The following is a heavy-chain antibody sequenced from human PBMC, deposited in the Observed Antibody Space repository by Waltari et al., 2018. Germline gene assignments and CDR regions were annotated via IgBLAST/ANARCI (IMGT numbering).Heavy chain of an antibody. CDR3: ARDLVGSGWSIDY. Sequence: QVQLVQSGAEVKEPGASVKVSCKASGYTFTRHYIHWVRQAPGQGLEWMVRFTPHTGGTYYSQKFQGRVTMTRDMSITTAYMEVSSLRSDDTAVYYCARDLVGSGWSIDYWGQGTLVTVSS. CDR1: GYTFTRHY. CDR2: FTPHTGGT. D-gene: IGHD6-19*01. V-gene: IGHV1-2*06. J-gene: IGHJ4*02.